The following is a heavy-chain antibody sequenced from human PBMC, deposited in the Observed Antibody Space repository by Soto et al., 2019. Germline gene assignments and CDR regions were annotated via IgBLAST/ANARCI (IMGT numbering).Heavy chain of an antibody. CDR2: IRFIGSNK. D-gene: IGHD1-1*01. CDR3: ARERNYYYYYGMDD. CDR1: GFTFSSYG. J-gene: IGHJ6*02. Sequence: GGSLRLSCAASGFTFSSYGMHWVRQAPGKGLEWVAVIRFIGSNKYYADSVKGRFTISRDNSKNTLYLQMNSLRAEDTAVNYFARERNYYYYYGMDDWGQGTTVTVSS. V-gene: IGHV3-33*01.